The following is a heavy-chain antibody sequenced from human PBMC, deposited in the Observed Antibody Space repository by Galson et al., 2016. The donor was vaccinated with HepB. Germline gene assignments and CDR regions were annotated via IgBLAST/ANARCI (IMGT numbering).Heavy chain of an antibody. Sequence: SLRLSCAASGFTFNNYAMTWVRQAPGKGLEWVSAISGSGGSAYYADSVKGRFTISRDNSKNTLYLQMNSLRAEDTAVYYCAKANWGYCGGGTCSYFDYWGQGILVTVSS. J-gene: IGHJ4*02. CDR2: ISGSGGSA. CDR1: GFTFNNYA. CDR3: AKANWGYCGGGTCSYFDY. V-gene: IGHV3-23*01. D-gene: IGHD2-15*01.